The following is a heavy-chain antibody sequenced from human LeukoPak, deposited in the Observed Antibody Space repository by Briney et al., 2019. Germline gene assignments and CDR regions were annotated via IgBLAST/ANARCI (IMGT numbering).Heavy chain of an antibody. V-gene: IGHV4-4*07. CDR1: DGSISSYC. CDR3: ARSYGSGSPQI. CDR2: ISASGNT. Sequence: SETLSLTCSVSDGSISSYCWSWIRQPAGKGLESIGRISASGNTNYNPSLKSRVTMSVDTSKNQFSLKLSSVTAADTAVYYCARSYGSGSPQIWGQGTMVTVSS. J-gene: IGHJ3*02. D-gene: IGHD3-10*01.